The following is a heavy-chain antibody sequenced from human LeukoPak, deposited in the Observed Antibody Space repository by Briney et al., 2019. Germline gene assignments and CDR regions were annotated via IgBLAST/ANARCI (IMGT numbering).Heavy chain of an antibody. CDR3: ARGGPAAMPYYYYYYMDV. CDR2: INHSGST. V-gene: IGHV4-34*01. Sequence: SETLSLTCAVYGGSFSGYYWSWIRQPPGKGLEWIGEINHSGSTNYNPSLKSRVTISVDTSKNQFSLKLSSVTAADTAVYYCARGGPAAMPYYYYYYMDVWAKGPRSPSP. D-gene: IGHD2-2*01. J-gene: IGHJ6*03. CDR1: GGSFSGYY.